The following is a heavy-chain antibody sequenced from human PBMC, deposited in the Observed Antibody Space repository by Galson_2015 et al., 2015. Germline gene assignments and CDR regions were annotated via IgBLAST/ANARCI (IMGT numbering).Heavy chain of an antibody. CDR1: GFTFSSYW. Sequence: SLRLSCAASGFTFSSYWMHWVRHTPGKGLVWVSRMNSDGRIIDYADSVKGRFTISRDNAKNTLDLQMNSLRVEDTAVYYCVRGTSGWFGVDGWRQGTTVTVSS. J-gene: IGHJ6*02. D-gene: IGHD6-19*01. CDR3: VRGTSGWFGVDG. V-gene: IGHV3-74*01. CDR2: MNSDGRII.